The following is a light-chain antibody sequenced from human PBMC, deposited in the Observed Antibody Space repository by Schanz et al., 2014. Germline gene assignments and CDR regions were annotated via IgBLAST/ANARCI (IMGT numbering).Light chain of an antibody. J-gene: IGLJ2*01. CDR2: DVS. CDR3: CSYAGSYAGRSTFVI. V-gene: IGLV2-11*01. Sequence: QSALTQPRSVSGSPGQSVTISCTGTSSDVGAYNYVSWYQQHPGKAPKLMIYDVSKRPSGVPDRFSGSKSGNTASLTISGLQAEDEADYYCCSYAGSYAGRSTFVIFGGGTKLTVL. CDR1: SSDVGAYNY.